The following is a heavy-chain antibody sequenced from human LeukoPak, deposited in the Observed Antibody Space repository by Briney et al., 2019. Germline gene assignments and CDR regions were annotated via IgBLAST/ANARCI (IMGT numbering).Heavy chain of an antibody. V-gene: IGHV1-2*02. J-gene: IGHJ4*02. Sequence: ASVKVSCKSSGFTFTDCCIHWVRQAPGQGLEWMGYIGPHSSATSSPQEFQGRVTMTSDTSMSTAYMELTRLTSDDTAVYYYAREGNGLLSKDFDYWGQGTLVTVSS. CDR2: IGPHSSAT. D-gene: IGHD2/OR15-2a*01. CDR1: GFTFTDCC. CDR3: AREGNGLLSKDFDY.